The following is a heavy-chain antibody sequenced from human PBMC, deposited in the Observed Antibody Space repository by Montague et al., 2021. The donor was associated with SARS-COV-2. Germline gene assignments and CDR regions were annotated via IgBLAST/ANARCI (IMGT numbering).Heavy chain of an antibody. D-gene: IGHD5-12*01. CDR2: IYYNTGNT. CDR3: ARGTGYDYYFDC. CDR1: GGSISDYY. V-gene: IGHV4-59*01. Sequence: SETLSLTCSVSGGSISDYYWNWIRQPPGKGLEWIGYIYYNTGNTXYNPSLQSRVTISLDTSKNQFSLNLRSVTAADTPLYFCARGTGYDYYFDCWGLGTLVTVSS. J-gene: IGHJ4*02.